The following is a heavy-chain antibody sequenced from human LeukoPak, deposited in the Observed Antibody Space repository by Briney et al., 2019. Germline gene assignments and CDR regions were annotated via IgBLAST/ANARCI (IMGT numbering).Heavy chain of an antibody. Sequence: SETLSLTCTVSGGSISSGGYYWSWIRQPPGKGLEWIGYIYHSGSTYYNPSLKSRVTISVDRSKNQFSLKLSSVTAADTAVYYCARSGQQLNTDFMDVWGQGTTVTVSS. CDR3: ARSGQQLNTDFMDV. J-gene: IGHJ6*02. V-gene: IGHV4-30-2*01. CDR2: IYHSGST. CDR1: GGSISSGGYY. D-gene: IGHD6-13*01.